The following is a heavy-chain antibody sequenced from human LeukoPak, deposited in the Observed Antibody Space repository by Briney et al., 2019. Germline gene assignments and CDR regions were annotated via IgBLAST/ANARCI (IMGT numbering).Heavy chain of an antibody. V-gene: IGHV3-7*01. Sequence: GGSLRLSCAASGFTFSNDWMCWVRQGPGTGLEWVANINQDESKKYYADSVKGRFTISRDNAKNSLYLQMSSLTAEDTAIYYCARDHAYRADYWGQGTLVTVSS. CDR3: ARDHAYRADY. J-gene: IGHJ4*02. CDR1: GFTFSNDW. D-gene: IGHD2-2*01. CDR2: INQDESKK.